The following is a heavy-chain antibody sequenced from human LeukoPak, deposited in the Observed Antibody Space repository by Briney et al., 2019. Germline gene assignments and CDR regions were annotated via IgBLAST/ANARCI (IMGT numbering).Heavy chain of an antibody. J-gene: IGHJ4*02. D-gene: IGHD3-9*01. V-gene: IGHV3-30*18. CDR3: AKDPSYFDWLGYLDY. CDR1: GFTFSSYG. Sequence: PGGSLRLSCAASGFTFSSYGMHWVRQAPGKGLEWVAVISYDGSNKYYADSVKGRFTISRDNSKNTPYLQMNSLRAEDTAVYYCAKDPSYFDWLGYLDYWGQGTLVTVSS. CDR2: ISYDGSNK.